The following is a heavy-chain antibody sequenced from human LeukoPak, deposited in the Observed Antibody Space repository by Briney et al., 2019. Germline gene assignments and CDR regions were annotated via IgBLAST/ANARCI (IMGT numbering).Heavy chain of an antibody. V-gene: IGHV4-31*03. CDR2: IYYSGST. CDR3: ARGGARTYYDYVWGSYPLSWFDP. CDR1: GGSISSGGYY. Sequence: SETLSLTCTVSGGSISSGGYYWSWIRQHPGKGLEWIGYIYYSGSTYYNPSLKSRVTISVDTSKNQFSLKLSSVTAADTAVYYCARGGARTYYDYVWGSYPLSWFDPWGQGTLVTVSS. D-gene: IGHD3-16*01. J-gene: IGHJ5*02.